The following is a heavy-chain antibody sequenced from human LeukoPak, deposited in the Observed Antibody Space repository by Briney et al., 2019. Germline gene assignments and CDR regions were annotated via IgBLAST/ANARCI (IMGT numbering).Heavy chain of an antibody. CDR2: IHSSGST. D-gene: IGHD3-16*01. V-gene: IGHV4-59*01. J-gene: IGHJ6*02. CDR3: ARGGGAPIYGLDV. Sequence: SETLSLTCTVSGGSIRSYYWSWIRQPPGKKLEWIGYIHSSGSTSYNPSLRSRVAISADTSRNQVSLNLKFLTSADTAVYYCARGGGAPIYGLDVWGQGTTVTVSS. CDR1: GGSIRSYY.